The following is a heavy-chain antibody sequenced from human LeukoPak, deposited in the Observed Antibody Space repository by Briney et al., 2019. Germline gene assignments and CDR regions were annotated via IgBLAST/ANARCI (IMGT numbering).Heavy chain of an antibody. D-gene: IGHD3-22*01. J-gene: IGHJ4*02. CDR1: GFVFNSYW. CDR2: IKQDGSET. CDR3: AMDRVVFTN. Sequence: GGSLRLSCVASGFVFNSYWMTWVRQAPGNGLEWVANIKQDGSETKYVDSVEGRFTISRDNARNSVFLEMNSLRVEDTALYYCAMDRVVFTNWGQGALVTVSS. V-gene: IGHV3-7*04.